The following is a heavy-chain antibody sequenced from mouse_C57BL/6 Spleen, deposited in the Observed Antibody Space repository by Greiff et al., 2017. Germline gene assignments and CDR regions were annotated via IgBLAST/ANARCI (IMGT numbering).Heavy chain of an antibody. CDR3: ARGWRSGGAMDY. CDR2: ISDGGSYT. J-gene: IGHJ4*01. V-gene: IGHV5-4*01. CDR1: GFTFSSYA. D-gene: IGHD1-1*02. Sequence: EVQGVESGGGLVKPGGSLKLSCAASGFTFSSYAMSWVRQTPEQRLEWVATISDGGSYTYYPDNVKGRFTISRDNAKNNLYLQMSHLKSEDTAMYYCARGWRSGGAMDYWGQGTSVTVSS.